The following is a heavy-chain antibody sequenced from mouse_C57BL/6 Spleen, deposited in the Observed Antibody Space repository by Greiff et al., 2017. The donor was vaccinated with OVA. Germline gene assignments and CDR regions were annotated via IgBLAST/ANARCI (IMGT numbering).Heavy chain of an antibody. D-gene: IGHD2-1*01. CDR1: GFSLTSYA. J-gene: IGHJ4*01. CDR2: IWTGGGT. V-gene: IGHV2-9-1*01. CDR3: ARKIYYGNYGYAMDY. Sequence: VHLVESGPGLVAPSQSLSITCTVSGFSLTSYAISWVRQPPGKGLEWLGVIWTGGGTNYNSALKSRLSISKDNSKSQVFLKMNSLQTDDTARYYCARKIYYGNYGYAMDYWGQGTSVTVSS.